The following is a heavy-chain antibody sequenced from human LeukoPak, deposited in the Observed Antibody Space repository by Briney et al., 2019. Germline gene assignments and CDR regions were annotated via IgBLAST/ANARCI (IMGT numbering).Heavy chain of an antibody. D-gene: IGHD6-19*01. CDR3: ARGDSSGYYYFEY. V-gene: IGHV3-48*01. J-gene: IGHJ4*02. CDR2: ISSSSSTI. CDR1: GFTFSTYS. Sequence: GGSLRLSCAASGFTFSTYSMNWVRQAPGKGLEWVSYISSSSSTIYYADSVKGRFTISRDNSKNTLYLQMNSLRAEDTAVYYCARGDSSGYYYFEYWGQGTLVTVSS.